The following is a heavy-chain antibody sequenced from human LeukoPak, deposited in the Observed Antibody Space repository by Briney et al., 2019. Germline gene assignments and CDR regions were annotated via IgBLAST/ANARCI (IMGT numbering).Heavy chain of an antibody. D-gene: IGHD2-2*01. Sequence: ASVKVSCKASGYTFTGYYMHWVRQAPGQGLEWMGWINPNSGGTNYAQKFQGWVTMTRDTSISTAYMELSRLRSDDTAVYYCARGVLGYCSSTSCYSWFDPWGQGTLVTVSS. CDR1: GYTFTGYY. J-gene: IGHJ5*02. CDR2: INPNSGGT. V-gene: IGHV1-2*04. CDR3: ARGVLGYCSSTSCYSWFDP.